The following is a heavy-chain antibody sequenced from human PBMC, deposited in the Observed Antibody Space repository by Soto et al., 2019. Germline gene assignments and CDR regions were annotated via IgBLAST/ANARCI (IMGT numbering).Heavy chain of an antibody. V-gene: IGHV1-69*01. CDR1: GGTFSNHA. Sequence: QVQLVQSGAEVKKPGSSVKVSCKASGGTFSNHAISWVRQAPGQGLEWMGGIIPMFGTADYAQKFQGRVTITADESTTTAHVELSSLRFEDSAVYYCARDDATYCGGDCYRYFFYGLDVWGQGTTGSGSS. CDR2: IIPMFGTA. D-gene: IGHD2-21*02. J-gene: IGHJ6*02. CDR3: ARDDATYCGGDCYRYFFYGLDV.